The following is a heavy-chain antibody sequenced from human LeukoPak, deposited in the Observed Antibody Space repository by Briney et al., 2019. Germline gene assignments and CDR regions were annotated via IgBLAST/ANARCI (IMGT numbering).Heavy chain of an antibody. D-gene: IGHD5-18*01. J-gene: IGHJ4*02. CDR2: ISGSGGTT. CDR3: AKGDGYSYGFCKDY. V-gene: IGHV3-23*01. Sequence: GESLTLSCAVSGFTFSSYSMSWIRQPPGKGLEWVSAISGSGGTTYSAYSVKGRFTISRDNSKNTLYLQMNSLRAQDTAVYYCAKGDGYSYGFCKDYWGQGTLVTVSS. CDR1: GFTFSSYS.